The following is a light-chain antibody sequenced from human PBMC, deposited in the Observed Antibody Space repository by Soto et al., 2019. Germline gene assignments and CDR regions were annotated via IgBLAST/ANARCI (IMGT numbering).Light chain of an antibody. CDR1: QSVSNNY. Sequence: EIVLAHSPGTLPPSPGERATLSCRASQSVSNNYLAWYQQKPGQAPRILIYGASNRATGIPDRFSGSGSGTDFTLTISRLEPEDFAVYYCQQYGSSGTFGQGTKVDIK. CDR3: QQYGSSGT. V-gene: IGKV3-20*01. J-gene: IGKJ1*01. CDR2: GAS.